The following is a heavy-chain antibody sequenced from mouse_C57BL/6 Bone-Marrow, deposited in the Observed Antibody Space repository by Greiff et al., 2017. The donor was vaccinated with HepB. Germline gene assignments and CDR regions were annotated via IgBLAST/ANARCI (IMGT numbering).Heavy chain of an antibody. CDR1: GFSLTSYA. CDR3: ATFTTVVHYAMDY. Sequence: VKLMESGPGLVAPSQSLSITCTVSGFSLTSYAISWVRQPPGKGLEWLGVIWTGGGTNYNSALKSRLSISKDNSKSQVFLKMNSLQTDDTARYYCATFTTVVHYAMDYWGQGTSVTVSS. V-gene: IGHV2-9-1*01. J-gene: IGHJ4*01. D-gene: IGHD1-1*01. CDR2: IWTGGGT.